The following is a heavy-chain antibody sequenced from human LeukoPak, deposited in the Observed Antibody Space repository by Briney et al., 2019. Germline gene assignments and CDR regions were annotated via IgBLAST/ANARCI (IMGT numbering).Heavy chain of an antibody. D-gene: IGHD6-13*01. CDR3: ASKGVIAAAARAFDI. CDR1: GYTFTGYY. J-gene: IGHJ3*02. Sequence: RRASVKVSCKASGYTFTGYYIHWVRQAPGQGLEWMGWINPNSGGTNYAQKFQGRVTMTRGTSISTAYMELSRLRSDDTAVYYCASKGVIAAAARAFDIWGQGTMVAVSS. V-gene: IGHV1-2*02. CDR2: INPNSGGT.